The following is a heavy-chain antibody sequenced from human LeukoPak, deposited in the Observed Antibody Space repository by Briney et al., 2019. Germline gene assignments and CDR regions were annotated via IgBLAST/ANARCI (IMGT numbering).Heavy chain of an antibody. CDR3: AKTTQDGGSMDV. J-gene: IGHJ6*03. CDR2: IYPGDSDT. Sequence: RESLKISCKDSGYSFSYCWIGWVRQMPGKGLEWMGIIYPGDSDTRYSPSFQGQVTISADMSINTVYLQWSSLKASDTAMCYCAKTTQDGGSMDVWGKGTTVTVAS. CDR1: GYSFSYCW. D-gene: IGHD1-7*01. V-gene: IGHV5-51*01.